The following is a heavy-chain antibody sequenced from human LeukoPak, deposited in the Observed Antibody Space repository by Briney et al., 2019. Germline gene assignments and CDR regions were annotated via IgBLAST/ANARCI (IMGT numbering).Heavy chain of an antibody. CDR2: IKQDGSEK. D-gene: IGHD1-26*01. V-gene: IGHV3-7*04. Sequence: GGSLRLSCAASGFTFSRYWMSWVRQAPGKGLEWVANIKQDGSEKFYVDSVKGRFTISRDNDKNSLCLQMNSLRAEDTAVYYCARAVGATHFDYWGQGILVTVSS. CDR3: ARAVGATHFDY. J-gene: IGHJ4*02. CDR1: GFTFSRYW.